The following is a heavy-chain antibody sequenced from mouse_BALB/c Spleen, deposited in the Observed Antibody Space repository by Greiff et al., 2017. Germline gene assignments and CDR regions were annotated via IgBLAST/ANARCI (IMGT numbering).Heavy chain of an antibody. CDR1: GFTFSSYT. Sequence: EVQGVESGGGLVQPGGSLKLSCAASGFTFSSYTMSWVRQTPEKRLEWVAYISNGGGSTYYPDTVKGRFTISRDNAKNTLYLQMSSLKSEDTAMYYCARHTAPWFAYWGQGTLVTVSA. V-gene: IGHV5-12-2*01. J-gene: IGHJ3*01. D-gene: IGHD1-2*01. CDR2: ISNGGGST. CDR3: ARHTAPWFAY.